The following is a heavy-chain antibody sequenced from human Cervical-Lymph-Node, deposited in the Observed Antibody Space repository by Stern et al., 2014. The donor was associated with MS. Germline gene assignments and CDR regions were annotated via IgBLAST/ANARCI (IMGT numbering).Heavy chain of an antibody. D-gene: IGHD4-23*01. V-gene: IGHV3-21*01. J-gene: IGHJ4*02. CDR1: GFTFSSYT. CDR2: ISRGGGSI. Sequence: EVQLVESGGGLVKPGGSLRLSCAASGFTFSSYTMNWVRQAPGQGLEWVASISRGGGSINYARSLQGRITITTDQHKTTLYLPMNSLRAEDTAVYYCARGRGGNYRYYFDYWGQGTLVTVSS. CDR3: ARGRGGNYRYYFDY.